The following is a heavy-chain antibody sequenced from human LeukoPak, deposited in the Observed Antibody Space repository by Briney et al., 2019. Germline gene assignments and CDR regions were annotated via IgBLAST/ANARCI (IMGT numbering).Heavy chain of an antibody. CDR2: IYYSGST. CDR3: ARPVEGGDAFDI. D-gene: IGHD3-16*01. CDR1: GGSISSSSYY. V-gene: IGHV4-39*01. Sequence: SETLSLTCTVSGGSISSSSYYWGWIRQTPGKGLEWIGSIYYSGSTYYNPSLKSRVTISVDTSKNQFSLKLSSVTAADTAVYYCARPVEGGDAFDIWGQGTMVTVSS. J-gene: IGHJ3*02.